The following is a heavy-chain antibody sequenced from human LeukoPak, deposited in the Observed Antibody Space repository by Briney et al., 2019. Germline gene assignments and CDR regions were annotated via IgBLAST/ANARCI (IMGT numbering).Heavy chain of an antibody. CDR2: INAGNGNT. J-gene: IGHJ5*02. CDR1: GYTFTSYA. V-gene: IGHV1-3*01. Sequence: GASVKVSCKASGYTFTSYAMHWVRQAPGQRLEWMGWINAGNGNTKYSQKFQGRVTITADKSTSTAYMELSSLRSEDTAVYYCARRRDFDWLGPNNWFDPWGQGTLVTVSS. CDR3: ARRRDFDWLGPNNWFDP. D-gene: IGHD3-9*01.